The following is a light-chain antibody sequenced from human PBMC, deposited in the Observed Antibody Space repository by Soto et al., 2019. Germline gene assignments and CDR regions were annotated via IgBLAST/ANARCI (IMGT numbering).Light chain of an antibody. CDR1: HVIRND. V-gene: IGKV1-17*01. J-gene: IGKJ4*01. Sequence: DIQMTPSPSSLSAAVVYRFIIICRASHVIRNDLGWYQQKPGKAPKRLIYAASSLQSGVPSRFSGSGSGTEFTLTISSLQPEDSATYYCLRRITYPLNCGGGNK. CDR3: LRRITYPLN. CDR2: AAS.